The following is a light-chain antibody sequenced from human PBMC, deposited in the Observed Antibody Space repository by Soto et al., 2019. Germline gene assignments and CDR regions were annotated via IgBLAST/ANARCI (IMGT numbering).Light chain of an antibody. V-gene: IGLV1-40*01. Sequence: QAVVTQPPSVSGAPGQRVTISCTGSSSNIGAGYDVHWYQQLPGTAPKLLIYGNSNRPSGVPDRFSGSKSGTSASLAITGLQAEDEADYYCQSYDSSLSAFFGGGTQLTVL. CDR1: SSNIGAGYD. CDR2: GNS. J-gene: IGLJ2*01. CDR3: QSYDSSLSAF.